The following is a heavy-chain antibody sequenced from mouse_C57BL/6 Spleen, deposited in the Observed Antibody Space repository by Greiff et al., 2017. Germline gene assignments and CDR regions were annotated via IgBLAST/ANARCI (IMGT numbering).Heavy chain of an antibody. D-gene: IGHD1-1*01. V-gene: IGHV1-52*01. Sequence: VQLQQPGAELVRPGSSVKLSCKASGYTFTSYWMHWVKQRPIQGLEWIGNIDPSDSETHYNQKFKGKATLTADKSSSTAYMQLSSLTSEDSAVYFCARSTTVVAYYFDYWGQGTTLTVSS. CDR3: ARSTTVVAYYFDY. CDR2: IDPSDSET. J-gene: IGHJ2*01. CDR1: GYTFTSYW.